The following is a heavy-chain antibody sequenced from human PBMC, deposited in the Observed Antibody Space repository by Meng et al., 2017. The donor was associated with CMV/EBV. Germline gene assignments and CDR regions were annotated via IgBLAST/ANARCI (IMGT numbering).Heavy chain of an antibody. J-gene: IGHJ4*02. CDR2: INPNSGGT. D-gene: IGHD3-22*01. V-gene: IGHV1-2*02. Sequence: ASVKVSCKASGYTFTGYYMHWVRQAPGQGLEWMGWINPNSGGTNYAQKFQGRVTMTRDTSISTAYMELSRLRSDDTAVYYCARDRRTESYMAYYYDSSGGIDYWGQGTLVTVSS. CDR1: GYTFTGYY. CDR3: ARDRRTESYMAYYYDSSGGIDY.